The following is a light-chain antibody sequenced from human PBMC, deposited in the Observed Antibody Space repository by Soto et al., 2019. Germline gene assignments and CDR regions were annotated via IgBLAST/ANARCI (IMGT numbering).Light chain of an antibody. CDR2: EVS. CDR1: SSDVGGYNY. CDR3: SSYTSSSTSV. V-gene: IGLV2-14*01. Sequence: QSVLTQTASVSGSPGQSITISCTETSSDVGGYNYVSWYQQHPGKAPKLMIYEVSNRPSGVSNRFSGSKSGNTASLTISGLQAEDEADYYCSSYTSSSTSVFGGGTKLTVL. J-gene: IGLJ3*02.